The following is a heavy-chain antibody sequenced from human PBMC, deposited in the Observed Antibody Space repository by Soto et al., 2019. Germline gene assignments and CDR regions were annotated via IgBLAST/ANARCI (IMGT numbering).Heavy chain of an antibody. Sequence: SETLSLTCTVSGGSISSYFWSWIRQPPGKGLEWIGYIYYSGSTNYNPSLKSRVTISVDTSKNQFSLKLSSVTAADTAVYYCASTRMIVALFDYWGQGTLVTVSS. D-gene: IGHD3-22*01. CDR2: IYYSGST. CDR1: GGSISSYF. V-gene: IGHV4-59*08. J-gene: IGHJ4*02. CDR3: ASTRMIVALFDY.